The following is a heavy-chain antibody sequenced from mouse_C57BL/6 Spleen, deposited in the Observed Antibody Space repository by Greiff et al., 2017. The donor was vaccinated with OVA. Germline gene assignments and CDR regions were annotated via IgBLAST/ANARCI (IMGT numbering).Heavy chain of an antibody. J-gene: IGHJ1*03. CDR3: AKGYGSSYEYIDV. CDR2: IDPSDSYT. V-gene: IGHV1-59*01. D-gene: IGHD1-1*01. CDR1: GYTFTSYW. Sequence: QVQLQQPGAELVRPGTSVKLSCKASGYTFTSYWMHWVKQRPGQGLEWIGVIDPSDSYTNYNQKFKGKATLTVDTSSSTAYMQLSSLTSEDSAVYYCAKGYGSSYEYIDVWGTGTTVTVSS.